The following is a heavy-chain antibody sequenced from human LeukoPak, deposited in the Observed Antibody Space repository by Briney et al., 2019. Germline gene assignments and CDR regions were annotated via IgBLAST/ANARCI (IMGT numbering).Heavy chain of an antibody. CDR2: IYYSGST. J-gene: IGHJ4*02. V-gene: IGHV4-59*08. D-gene: IGHD1-26*01. CDR3: ARIYSGSPVDY. Sequence: PSETLSLTCTVSGGSLSSYYWSWIRQPPGKGLEWIGYIYYSGSTNYNPSLKSRVTISVDTSKNQFSLKLSSVTAADTAVYYCARIYSGSPVDYWGQGTLVTVSS. CDR1: GGSLSSYY.